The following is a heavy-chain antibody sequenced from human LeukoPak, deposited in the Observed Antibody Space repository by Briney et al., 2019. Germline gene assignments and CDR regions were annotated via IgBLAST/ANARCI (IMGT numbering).Heavy chain of an antibody. D-gene: IGHD3-3*01. CDR3: AHTYYDFWSGYSYYYYMDV. V-gene: IGHV2-5*02. J-gene: IGHJ6*03. CDR2: IYWDDDK. Sequence: SGPTLVKPTETLTLTCTFSGFSLSTSGVGVGWIRQPPGKALEWVAIIYWDDDKRYSPSLKSRLTITKDTSKNQVVLTMTNTDPVDTATYYCAHTYYDFWSGYSYYYYMDVWGKGTTVTVSS. CDR1: GFSLSTSGVG.